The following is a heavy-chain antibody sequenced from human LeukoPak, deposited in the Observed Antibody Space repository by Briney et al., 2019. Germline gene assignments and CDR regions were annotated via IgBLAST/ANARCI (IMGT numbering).Heavy chain of an antibody. CDR1: GGTFSSYA. CDR2: IIPIFGTA. V-gene: IGHV1-69*05. D-gene: IGHD3-10*01. CDR3: ARSGFGELTRWFDP. Sequence: SVKVSCKASGGTFSSYAISWVRQAPGQGLEWMGRIIPIFGTANYAQKFQGRVTITTDQSTSTAYMELSSLRSEDTAVYYCARSGFGELTRWFDPWGQGTLVTVSS. J-gene: IGHJ5*02.